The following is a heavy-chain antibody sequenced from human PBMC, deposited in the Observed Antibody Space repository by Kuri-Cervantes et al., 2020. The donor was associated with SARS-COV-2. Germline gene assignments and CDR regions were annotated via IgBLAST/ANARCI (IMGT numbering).Heavy chain of an antibody. CDR1: GYTFTGYY. CDR2: IIPIFGTA. J-gene: IGHJ4*02. CDR3: ARNSPRGSSGYYRGSD. V-gene: IGHV1-69*13. D-gene: IGHD3-22*01. Sequence: SVKVSCKASGYTFTGYYMHWVRQAPGQGLEWMGGIIPIFGTANYAQKFQGRVTITADESTSTAYMELSSLGSEDTAVYYCARNSPRGSSGYYRGSDWGQGTLVTVSS.